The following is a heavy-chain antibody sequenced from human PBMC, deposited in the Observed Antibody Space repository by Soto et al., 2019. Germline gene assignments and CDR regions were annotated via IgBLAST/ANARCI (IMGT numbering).Heavy chain of an antibody. CDR1: GGSISSSNW. D-gene: IGHD2-2*01. Sequence: XGTLSLTCAVSGGSISSSNWWSCVRQPPGKGLEWIGEIYHSGSTNYNPSLKSRVTISVDKSKNQFSLKLSSVTAADTAVYYCANLVVVPAAKAGWFDPWGQGTLVTVSS. J-gene: IGHJ5*02. CDR2: IYHSGST. V-gene: IGHV4-4*02. CDR3: ANLVVVPAAKAGWFDP.